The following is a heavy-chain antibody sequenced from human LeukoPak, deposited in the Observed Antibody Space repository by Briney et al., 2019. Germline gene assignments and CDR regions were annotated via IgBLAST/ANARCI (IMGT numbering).Heavy chain of an antibody. CDR1: GYTFTSYG. CDR3: ARDSRVYARPIDY. CDR2: ISDYNGNT. V-gene: IGHV1-18*03. J-gene: IGHJ4*02. Sequence: ASVKVSCMASGYTFTSYGISWVRQAPGQGLECMAWISDYNGNTNYAQKLQGRVTMTTDKSTSTAYMELRSLRSDDIAVYYCARDSRVYARPIDYWGQGTLVTVSS. D-gene: IGHD2-8*01.